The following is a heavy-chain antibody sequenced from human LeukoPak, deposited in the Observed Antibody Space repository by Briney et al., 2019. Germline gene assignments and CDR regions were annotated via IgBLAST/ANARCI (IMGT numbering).Heavy chain of an antibody. D-gene: IGHD5-24*01. CDR1: GFTFSSYA. CDR3: ARDSSGRWLQQYSPFDY. Sequence: GWSLRPSCAASGFTFSSYAMHWVRQAPGKGLEWVAVISYDGSNKYYADSVKGRFTISRDNSKNTLYLQMNSLRAEDTAVYYCARDSSGRWLQQYSPFDYWGQGTLVTVSS. CDR2: ISYDGSNK. J-gene: IGHJ4*02. V-gene: IGHV3-30-3*01.